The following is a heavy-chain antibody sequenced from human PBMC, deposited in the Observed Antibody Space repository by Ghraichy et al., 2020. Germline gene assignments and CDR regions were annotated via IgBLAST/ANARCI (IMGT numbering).Heavy chain of an antibody. D-gene: IGHD6-19*01. J-gene: IGHJ4*02. V-gene: IGHV3-23*01. CDR3: AKDDAVGGGYLDH. Sequence: GGSLRLSCAASGFIFRNYAMSWVREAPGKGLEWVSRVDGDDERTHYVDSVKGRFTISRDNSKNTLFLQMDSLTVDDTAIYYCAKDDAVGGGYLDHWGQGTRVTVSS. CDR2: VDGDDERT. CDR1: GFIFRNYA.